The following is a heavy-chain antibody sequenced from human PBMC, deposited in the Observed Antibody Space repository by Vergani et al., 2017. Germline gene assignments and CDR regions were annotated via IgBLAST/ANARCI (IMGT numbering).Heavy chain of an antibody. CDR1: GGSISSSSYY. D-gene: IGHD2-21*02. V-gene: IGHV4-39*01. CDR2: IYYSGST. CDR3: ARHLAYCGCDCYPYYYGMDV. Sequence: QLQLQESGPGLVKPSETLSLTCTVSGGSISSSSYYWGWIRQPPGKGLEWIGSIYYSGSTYYNPSLKSRVTISVDTSKNQFSLKLSSVTAADTAVYYCARHLAYCGCDCYPYYYGMDVWGQGTKVTVSS. J-gene: IGHJ6*02.